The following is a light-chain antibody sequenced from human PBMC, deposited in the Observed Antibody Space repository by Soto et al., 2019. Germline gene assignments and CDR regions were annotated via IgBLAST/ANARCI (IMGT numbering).Light chain of an antibody. CDR2: EVS. Sequence: SVLTQPASVSGSPGQLITISCTGTSNDVGAYNFVSWYQQHPGKAPKLLIYEVSNRPSEISDRFSGSKSGNTASLTISGLQTEDEADYYCSSYTSSITPCVFGTGTKVTVL. J-gene: IGLJ1*01. CDR3: SSYTSSITPCV. CDR1: SNDVGAYNF. V-gene: IGLV2-14*01.